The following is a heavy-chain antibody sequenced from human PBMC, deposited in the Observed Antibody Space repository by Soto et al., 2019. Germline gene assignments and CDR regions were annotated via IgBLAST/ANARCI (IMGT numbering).Heavy chain of an antibody. J-gene: IGHJ5*02. V-gene: IGHV4-59*01. Sequence: SETLSLTCTVSGGSISSYYWSWIRQPPGKGLEWIGYIYYSGSTNYNPSLKSRVTISVDTSKNQFSLKLSSVTAADTAVYYCAREQQLVLSGAWFDPWGQGTLVTVSS. CDR3: AREQQLVLSGAWFDP. D-gene: IGHD6-13*01. CDR2: IYYSGST. CDR1: GGSISSYY.